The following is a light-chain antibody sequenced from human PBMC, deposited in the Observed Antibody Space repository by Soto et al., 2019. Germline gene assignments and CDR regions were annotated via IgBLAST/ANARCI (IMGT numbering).Light chain of an antibody. CDR2: EVS. CDR1: SSDVGGYNY. CDR3: SSYTSINTWV. V-gene: IGLV2-14*01. J-gene: IGLJ3*02. Sequence: QSALTQPASVSGSPGQSITISCTGTSSDVGGYNYVSWYQQHPGKPPKLMIYEVSNRPSGVSNRFSGSKSGNTASLTISGLQAEDEADYYCSSYTSINTWVFGGGTKLTVL.